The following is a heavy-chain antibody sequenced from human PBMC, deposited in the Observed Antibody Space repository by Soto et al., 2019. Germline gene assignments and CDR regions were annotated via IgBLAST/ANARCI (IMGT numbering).Heavy chain of an antibody. CDR2: IYYSGST. J-gene: IGHJ4*02. CDR3: AIGGYSYGYYFDD. D-gene: IGHD5-18*01. Sequence: PSETLSLTCTVSGGSVSSGSYYWSWIRQPPGKGLEWIGYIYYSGSTNYNPSLKSRVTISVDTSKNQFSLKLSSVTAADTAVYYCAIGGYSYGYYFDDWGQGTRVTVSS. V-gene: IGHV4-61*01. CDR1: GGSVSSGSYY.